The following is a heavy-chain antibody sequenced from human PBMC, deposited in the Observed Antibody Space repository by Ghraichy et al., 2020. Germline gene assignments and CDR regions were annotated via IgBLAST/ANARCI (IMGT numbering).Heavy chain of an antibody. V-gene: IGHV1-2*04. J-gene: IGHJ6*02. Sequence: ASVKVSCKASGYTFTGYYMHWVRQAPGQGLEWMGWINPNSGGTNYAQKFQGWVTMTRDTSISTAYMELSRLRSDDTAVYYCARGDPGTDKVRASPDYYYYYGMDVWGQGTTVTVSS. CDR3: ARGDPGTDKVRASPDYYYYYGMDV. D-gene: IGHD1-1*01. CDR2: INPNSGGT. CDR1: GYTFTGYY.